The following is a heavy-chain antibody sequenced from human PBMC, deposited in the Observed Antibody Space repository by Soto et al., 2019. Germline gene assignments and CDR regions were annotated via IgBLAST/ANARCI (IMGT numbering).Heavy chain of an antibody. CDR1: GGSISSYY. CDR3: ARMYYYDSSGYGHYYYGMDV. CDR2: IYYSGST. J-gene: IGHJ6*02. V-gene: IGHV4-59*01. Sequence: TLSLTCTVSGGSISSYYWSWIRQPPGKGLEWIGYIYYSGSTNYNPSLKSRVTISVDTSKNQFSLKLSSVTAADTAVYYCARMYYYDSSGYGHYYYGMDVWGQGTTVTVSS. D-gene: IGHD3-22*01.